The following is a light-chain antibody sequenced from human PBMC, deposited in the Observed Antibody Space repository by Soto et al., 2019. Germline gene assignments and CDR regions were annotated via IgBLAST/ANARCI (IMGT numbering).Light chain of an antibody. CDR3: QQYYIYPFP. V-gene: IGKV1-8*01. CDR1: QGISSY. CDR2: AAS. Sequence: AIRMTQSPSSFSASTGDRVTITCRASQGISSYLAWYQQKPGKAPKLLIYAASTLQSGFPSRFSGSGSGTDFTLTISCLQSEDFATYYCQQYYIYPFPFCPGTKGDIK. J-gene: IGKJ3*01.